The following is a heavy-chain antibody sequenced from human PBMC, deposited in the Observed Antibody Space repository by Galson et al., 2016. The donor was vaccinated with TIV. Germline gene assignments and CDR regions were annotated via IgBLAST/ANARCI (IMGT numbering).Heavy chain of an antibody. J-gene: IGHJ4*02. CDR3: ARDLGYDSRGYYPGY. CDR1: GFSVSSNY. V-gene: IGHV3-66*02. Sequence: LRLSCAASGFSVSSNYMSWVRQAPGKGLEWVSVIYSGGSTHYADSVKGRFTISRDNSKKMLYLQRNSLRAEDTAVYYCARDLGYDSRGYYPGYWGQGTLVTVSS. D-gene: IGHD3-22*01. CDR2: IYSGGST.